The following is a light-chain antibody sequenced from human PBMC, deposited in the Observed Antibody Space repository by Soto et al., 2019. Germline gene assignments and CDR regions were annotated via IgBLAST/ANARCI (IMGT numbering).Light chain of an antibody. Sequence: QSVLTQPRSVSGSPGQSVTISCTGTSSDVGGYNYVSWYQQHPGQAPKLMIYDVTKRPSGVPDRFSGSKSGNTASLSISVLQAEDEADYYCCSYGGGYTPLLFGGGTKLTVL. J-gene: IGLJ2*01. CDR1: SSDVGGYNY. CDR3: CSYGGGYTPLL. V-gene: IGLV2-11*01. CDR2: DVT.